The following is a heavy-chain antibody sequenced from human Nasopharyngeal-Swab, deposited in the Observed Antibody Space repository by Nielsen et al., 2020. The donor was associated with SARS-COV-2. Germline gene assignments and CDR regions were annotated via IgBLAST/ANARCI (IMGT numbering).Heavy chain of an antibody. J-gene: IGHJ3*02. D-gene: IGHD3-22*01. CDR3: ARGAYYDSRGAFDI. CDR2: ISSSSSYI. V-gene: IGHV3-21*01. CDR1: GFTFSSYS. Sequence: GESLKISCAASGFTFSSYSMNWVRQAPGKGLEWVSSISSSSSYIYYADSVKGRFTISRDNAKNSLYLQMNSLRVEDTAVYYCARGAYYDSRGAFDIWGQGTMVTVSS.